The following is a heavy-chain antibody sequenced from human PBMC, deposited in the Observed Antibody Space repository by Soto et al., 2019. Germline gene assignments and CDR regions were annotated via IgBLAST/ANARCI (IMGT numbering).Heavy chain of an antibody. Sequence: QPGGSLRLSCAASGFTFSSSGMNWVRQAPGKGLEWVSYISSSSTSIYYADSVKGRFTISRDNAQNSLYLQMNSLRDEDTAVYYCARDPGTTFGAFDIWGQGTMVTVSS. CDR1: GFTFSSSG. CDR3: ARDPGTTFGAFDI. D-gene: IGHD1-7*01. CDR2: ISSSSTSI. J-gene: IGHJ3*02. V-gene: IGHV3-48*02.